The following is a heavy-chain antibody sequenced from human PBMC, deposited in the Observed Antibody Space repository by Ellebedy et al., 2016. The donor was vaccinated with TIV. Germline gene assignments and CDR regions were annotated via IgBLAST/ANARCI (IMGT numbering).Heavy chain of an antibody. CDR1: GASMGSYY. J-gene: IGHJ3*02. Sequence: SETLSLTCTVSGASMGSYYWNWIRQPPGKGLEYIGYIYYSGSTNYNPSLKSRVTISVDRAKSQFSLRLTSVTAADTAIYYCATYSTTWYGAFDIWGRGTMVTVSS. CDR2: IYYSGST. D-gene: IGHD2/OR15-2a*01. V-gene: IGHV4-59*01. CDR3: ATYSTTWYGAFDI.